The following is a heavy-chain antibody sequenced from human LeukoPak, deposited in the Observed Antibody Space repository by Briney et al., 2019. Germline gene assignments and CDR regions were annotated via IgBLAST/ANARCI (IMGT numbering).Heavy chain of an antibody. D-gene: IGHD3-10*01. CDR1: GFTFSSYG. Sequence: GGSLRLSCAASGFTFSSYGMHWVRQAPGKGLEMVAFIRYDGSNKYYADSVKGRFTISRDNSKNTLYLQMNSLRAEDTAVYFCATEGKMIRGVYTDYWGQGTLVTVSS. CDR2: IRYDGSNK. V-gene: IGHV3-30*02. CDR3: ATEGKMIRGVYTDY. J-gene: IGHJ4*02.